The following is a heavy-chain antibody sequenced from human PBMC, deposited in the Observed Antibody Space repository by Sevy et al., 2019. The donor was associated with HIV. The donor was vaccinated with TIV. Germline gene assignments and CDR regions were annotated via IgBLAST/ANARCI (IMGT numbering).Heavy chain of an antibody. Sequence: GGSLRLSCAASGFSFRSYWMTWVRQAPGKGLEWVSSISSSSSYIYYADSVMGRFTISRDNAKNSLYLQMNSLGAEDTAVYYCVREEVAADDFDYWGQGTLVTVSS. V-gene: IGHV3-21*01. D-gene: IGHD6-13*01. J-gene: IGHJ4*02. CDR3: VREEVAADDFDY. CDR1: GFSFRSYW. CDR2: ISSSSSYI.